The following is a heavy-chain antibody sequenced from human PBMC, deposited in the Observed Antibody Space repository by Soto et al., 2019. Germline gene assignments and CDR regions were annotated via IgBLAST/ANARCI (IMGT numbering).Heavy chain of an antibody. CDR1: GGSISSSNW. CDR2: IYHSGST. D-gene: IGHD6-6*01. J-gene: IGHJ3*02. Sequence: KPSETLSLTCAVSGGSISSSNWWSWVRQPPGKGLEWIGEIYHSGSTNYNPSLKSRVTISVDTSKNQFSLKLSSVTAADTAVYYCARASIAAPVHIWGQGTMVTVSS. CDR3: ARASIAAPVHI. V-gene: IGHV4-4*02.